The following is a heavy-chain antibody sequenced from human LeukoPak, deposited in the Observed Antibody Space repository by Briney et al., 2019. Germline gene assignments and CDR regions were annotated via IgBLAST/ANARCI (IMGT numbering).Heavy chain of an antibody. V-gene: IGHV3-43*02. J-gene: IGHJ6*02. Sequence: PGGSLRLSCAASGFTFDDYAMHWVRHAPGKGLEWVSLISGDGGSTYYADSVKGRFTISRDNSKNSLYLQMNSLRTEDTALYYCAKDWGASSAARYYYYGMDVWGQGTTVTVSS. CDR2: ISGDGGST. CDR1: GFTFDDYA. CDR3: AKDWGASSAARYYYYGMDV. D-gene: IGHD6-13*01.